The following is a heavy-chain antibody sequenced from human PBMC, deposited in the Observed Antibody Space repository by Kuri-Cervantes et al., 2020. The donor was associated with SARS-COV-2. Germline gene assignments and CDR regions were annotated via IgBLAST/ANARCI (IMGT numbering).Heavy chain of an antibody. V-gene: IGHV3-23*01. CDR3: AKDNLSSGWYHYFDY. CDR1: GFTFSNYA. Sequence: GGSLRLSCAASGFTFSNYALSWVRQAPGKGLEWVATISGGGKITHYADSVKGRFTMSRDNSQNTLSLHMNSLRAEDTAVYYCAKDNLSSGWYHYFDYWGQGTLVTVSS. D-gene: IGHD6-19*01. CDR2: ISGGGKIT. J-gene: IGHJ4*02.